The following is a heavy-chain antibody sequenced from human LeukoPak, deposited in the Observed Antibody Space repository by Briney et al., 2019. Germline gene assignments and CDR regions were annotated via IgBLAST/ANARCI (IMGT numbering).Heavy chain of an antibody. D-gene: IGHD3-3*01. Sequence: PSETLSLTCAVYGGSFSGYYWSWIRQPPGKGLEWIGEINHSGSTNYNPSLKSRVTISVDTSKNQFSLKLSSVTAADTAVYYCAREKTYYDFWSGYTRYYYGMDVWGQGTTVTVSS. CDR2: INHSGST. V-gene: IGHV4-34*01. J-gene: IGHJ6*02. CDR3: AREKTYYDFWSGYTRYYYGMDV. CDR1: GGSFSGYY.